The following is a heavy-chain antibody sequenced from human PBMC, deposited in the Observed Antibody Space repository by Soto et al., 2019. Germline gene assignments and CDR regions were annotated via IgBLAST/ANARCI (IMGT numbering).Heavy chain of an antibody. V-gene: IGHV3-23*01. CDR2: ISGSGGST. CDR1: GFTFSSYA. Sequence: PGGSLRLSCAASGFTFSSYAMSWVRQAPGKGLEWVSAISGSGGSTYYAESVKGRFTISRDNSKKTLYQQMNSLRAEDTAVYYCAKINDLRYFDWLPDYFDYWGQGTLVTVSS. D-gene: IGHD3-9*01. J-gene: IGHJ4*02. CDR3: AKINDLRYFDWLPDYFDY.